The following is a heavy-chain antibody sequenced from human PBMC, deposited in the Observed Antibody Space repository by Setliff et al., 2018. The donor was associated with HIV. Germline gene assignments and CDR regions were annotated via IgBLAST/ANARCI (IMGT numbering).Heavy chain of an antibody. V-gene: IGHV1-2*06. CDR2: FNPNSGDT. CDR3: ARGNPDFDILTGYWSHFFDY. Sequence: GASVKVSCKASGFIFTDFQIHWVRQAPGQGLEWMGRFNPNSGDTNSPQKLQGRVTMTRDTSINTAYMELSRLTSDDTAFYYCARGNPDFDILTGYWSHFFDYWGQGTPVTVSS. J-gene: IGHJ4*02. CDR1: GFIFTDFQ. D-gene: IGHD3-9*01.